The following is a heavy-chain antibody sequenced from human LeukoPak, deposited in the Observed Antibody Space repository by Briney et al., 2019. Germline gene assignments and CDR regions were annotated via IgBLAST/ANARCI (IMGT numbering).Heavy chain of an antibody. CDR1: GFTFSGSA. V-gene: IGHV3-73*01. CDR3: AGNYDSWTGLNY. Sequence: GGSLRLSCAASGFTFSGSAMHWVRLASGKGLEWVGHIGNKASNYATDYAPSLKGRFTISRDDSKDTAYLQVNSLKPEDTAVYYCAGNYDSWTGLNYWGLGTLVTVSS. D-gene: IGHD3-3*01. J-gene: IGHJ4*02. CDR2: IGNKASNYAT.